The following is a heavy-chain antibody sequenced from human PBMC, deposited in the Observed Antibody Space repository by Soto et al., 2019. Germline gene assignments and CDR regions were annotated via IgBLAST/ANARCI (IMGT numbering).Heavy chain of an antibody. Sequence: SETLSLTCTVSGGSISSYYWSWIRQPPGKGLEWIGYIYYSGSTNYNPYLKSRVTISVDTSKNQFSLKLSSVTAADTAVYYCARDAPYYGSGSYLDYWGQGTLVTVSS. D-gene: IGHD3-10*01. V-gene: IGHV4-59*01. CDR1: GGSISSYY. J-gene: IGHJ4*02. CDR2: IYYSGST. CDR3: ARDAPYYGSGSYLDY.